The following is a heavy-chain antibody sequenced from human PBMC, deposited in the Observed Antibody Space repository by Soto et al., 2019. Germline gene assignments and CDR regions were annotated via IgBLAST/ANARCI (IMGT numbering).Heavy chain of an antibody. CDR3: ARVGYCSTTSCYNFDY. J-gene: IGHJ4*02. CDR2: LNHSGST. CDR1: GASHSGYS. Sequence: SETLSLTCAVYGASHSGYSWSWIRQPPGKGLEWIGELNHSGSTNYNPSLKSRVTISVDTSRNQFSLKLSSVTAADTAVYYCARVGYCSTTSCYNFDYWGQGTLVTVSS. D-gene: IGHD2-2*01. V-gene: IGHV4-34*01.